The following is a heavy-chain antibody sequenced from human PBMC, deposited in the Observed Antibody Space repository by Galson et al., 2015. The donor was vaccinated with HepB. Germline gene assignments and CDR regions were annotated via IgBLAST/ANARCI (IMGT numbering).Heavy chain of an antibody. V-gene: IGHV3-33*01. CDR2: IWYDGSET. Sequence: SLRLSCAASGFTFSSYGMHWVRQAPGKGLEWVAAIWYDGSETGYADSVKGRFTLSRDNSKNMLFLQMNSLRVEDTSLYYCARERGHSGYDPFNDWGQGTLVTVSS. J-gene: IGHJ4*02. D-gene: IGHD5-12*01. CDR1: GFTFSSYG. CDR3: ARERGHSGYDPFND.